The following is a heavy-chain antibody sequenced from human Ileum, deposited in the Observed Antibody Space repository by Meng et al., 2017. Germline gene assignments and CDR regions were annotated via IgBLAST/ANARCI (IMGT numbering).Heavy chain of an antibody. J-gene: IGHJ2*01. CDR3: ARYGGSGSYWHFDP. CDR2: IHHCGST. Sequence: QAQLQQWGAGLCEPSETLSLTFTVYGGSFSGYYLTWVRQAPGKGLEWIGEIHHCGSTTYNPSLKSRVTMSIDTSKIQFSLELSSVTAADAAVYYCARYGGSGSYWHFDPWGRGTLVTVSS. D-gene: IGHD3-10*01. CDR1: GGSFSGYY. V-gene: IGHV4-34*01.